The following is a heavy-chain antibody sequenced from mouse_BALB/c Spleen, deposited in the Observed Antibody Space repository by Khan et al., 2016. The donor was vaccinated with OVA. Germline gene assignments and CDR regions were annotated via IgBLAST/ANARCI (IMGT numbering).Heavy chain of an antibody. D-gene: IGHD2-3*01. Sequence: LVKTGASVKISCKASGYPFTAYYIHWVKQSHGESLEWIGFISCYNGASNYNQKFKGKATFTVDTSSSPAYMQFNSLTSEDSAVYYCARDGYHYAMDYWGQGTSVTVSS. CDR2: ISCYNGAS. V-gene: IGHV1S34*01. CDR3: ARDGYHYAMDY. J-gene: IGHJ4*01. CDR1: GYPFTAYY.